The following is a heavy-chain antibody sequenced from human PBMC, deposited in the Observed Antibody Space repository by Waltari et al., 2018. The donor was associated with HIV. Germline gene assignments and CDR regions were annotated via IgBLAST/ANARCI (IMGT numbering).Heavy chain of an antibody. CDR3: LLGSHYYVSSSYYAE. V-gene: IGHV1-69*02. J-gene: IGHJ4*02. CDR2: AVPSIQR. D-gene: IGHD3-10*02. Sequence: QVQLVQSGPELKRPGSSVKVSCTASGGSFGAHQINWVRQAPGQGLEWLATAVPSIQRNYSKKKVGGGLARTADTSPGTAFMALAGLTSVDRAVYYCLLGSHYYVSSSYYAEWGPGTLVAVS. CDR1: GGSFGAHQ.